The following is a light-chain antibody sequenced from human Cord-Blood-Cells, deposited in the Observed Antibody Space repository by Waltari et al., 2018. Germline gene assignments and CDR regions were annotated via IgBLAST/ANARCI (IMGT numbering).Light chain of an antibody. J-gene: IGLJ3*02. Sequence: QYALTQPPSASGSPVQSVTISCTGTSSDVGGYNYVSWYQQNPGKAPKRMIYEVSKRPSGVPDRFSGSKSGNTASLTVSGLQAEDEADYYCSSYAGSNNWVFGGGTKLTVL. CDR3: SSYAGSNNWV. CDR2: EVS. V-gene: IGLV2-8*01. CDR1: SSDVGGYNY.